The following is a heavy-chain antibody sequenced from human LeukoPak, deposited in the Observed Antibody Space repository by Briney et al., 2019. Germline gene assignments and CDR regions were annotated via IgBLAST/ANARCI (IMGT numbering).Heavy chain of an antibody. CDR1: GDSISTYY. D-gene: IGHD3-10*01. CDR2: IYYRVTS. J-gene: IGHJ4*02. V-gene: IGHV4-59*12. Sequence: TSETLSLTCTVSGDSISTYYWSWIRQPPGKGLEWIGYIYYRVTSDYNPSLKSRVTMSVDMSTRQISLKLSSVTAADTAVYYCARDRIYGSGSDHFDYWGQGTLVTVSS. CDR3: ARDRIYGSGSDHFDY.